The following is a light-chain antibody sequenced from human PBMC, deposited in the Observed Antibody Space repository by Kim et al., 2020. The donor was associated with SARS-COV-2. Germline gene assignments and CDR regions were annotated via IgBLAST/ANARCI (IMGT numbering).Light chain of an antibody. CDR3: SSYTSSSTYV. CDR2: DVN. Sequence: QSALTQPASVSGSPGQSITISYTGTSSDVGGYNYVSWYQQHPGKAPKLMIYDVNKWPSGVSNRFSGSKSGNTASLTISGLQAEDDADYYCSSYTSSSTYVFGTGTKVTVL. J-gene: IGLJ1*01. CDR1: SSDVGGYNY. V-gene: IGLV2-14*01.